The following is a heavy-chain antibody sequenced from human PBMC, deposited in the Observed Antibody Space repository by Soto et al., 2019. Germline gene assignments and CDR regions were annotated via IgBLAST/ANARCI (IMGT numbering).Heavy chain of an antibody. D-gene: IGHD2-2*01. V-gene: IGHV1-69*06. CDR1: GGTFSSYA. CDR2: IIPIFGTA. J-gene: IGHJ6*02. CDR3: ARDGVVVPAAMSYYYYGMDV. Sequence: QVQLVQSGAEVKKPGSSVKVSCKASGGTFSSYAISWVRQAPGQGLEWMGGIIPIFGTANYAQKFQGRVTITADKATGTAHMELSSLRSEDAAVYYCARDGVVVPAAMSYYYYGMDVLGQGTTVTVSS.